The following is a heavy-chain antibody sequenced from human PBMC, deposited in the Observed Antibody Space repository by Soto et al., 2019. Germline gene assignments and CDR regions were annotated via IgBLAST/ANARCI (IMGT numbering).Heavy chain of an antibody. D-gene: IGHD6-25*01. CDR2: IYFTGNT. V-gene: IGHV4-39*01. J-gene: IGHJ5*02. CDR1: GGSITSSSHF. CDR3: AGQTFTIAAASYGRGNWFDP. Sequence: SLTCSASGGSITSSSHFWGWVRQPPGKGLEWIGTIYFTGNTYYTPSLKSRLTMSIDTSKNEFSLRLNSVTAADTAVYYCAGQTFTIAAASYGRGNWFDPWGPGTLVTVSS.